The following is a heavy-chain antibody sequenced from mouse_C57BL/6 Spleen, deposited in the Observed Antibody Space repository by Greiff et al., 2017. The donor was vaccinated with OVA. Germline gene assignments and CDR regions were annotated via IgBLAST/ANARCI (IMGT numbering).Heavy chain of an antibody. CDR2: IDPETGGT. CDR1: GYTFTDYE. D-gene: IGHD3-1*01. J-gene: IGHJ3*01. CDR3: TRGGLDWCAY. V-gene: IGHV1-15*01. Sequence: QVQLQQSGAELVRPGASVTLSCKASGYTFTDYEMHWVKQTPVHGLEWIGAIDPETGGTAYNQKFKGKAILTADKSSSTAYMELRSLTSEDSAVYYCTRGGLDWCAYWGQGTLVTVSA.